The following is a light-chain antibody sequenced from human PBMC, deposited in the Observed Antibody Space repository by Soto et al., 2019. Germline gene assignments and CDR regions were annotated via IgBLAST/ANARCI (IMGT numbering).Light chain of an antibody. CDR1: SSNIGGNS. CDR2: DDN. CDR3: GSWDSSLSAYV. Sequence: QSVLTQPPSVSAAPGQKVTISCCGSSSNIGGNSVSWYQQLSGTAPKLLIYDDNKRPSGIPDRFSGSKSGTSATLGITGFQTGDEADYYCGSWDSSLSAYVFGTGTKVTVL. V-gene: IGLV1-51*01. J-gene: IGLJ1*01.